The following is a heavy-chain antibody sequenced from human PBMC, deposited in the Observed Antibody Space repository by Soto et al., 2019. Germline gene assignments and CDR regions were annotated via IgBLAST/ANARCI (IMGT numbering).Heavy chain of an antibody. CDR2: IYYSENT. Sequence: PSETLSLTCTASGGSISSSSNHWGWIRQPPGKGLEWIGNIYYSENTYYNPSLKSRVTISVDTSKNQFSLRLTSVTAADTAVYYCARAGILWFGESRSAMRNLINWFDPWGQGTLVTVSS. V-gene: IGHV4-39*01. D-gene: IGHD3-10*01. CDR1: GGSISSSSNH. CDR3: ARAGILWFGESRSAMRNLINWFDP. J-gene: IGHJ5*02.